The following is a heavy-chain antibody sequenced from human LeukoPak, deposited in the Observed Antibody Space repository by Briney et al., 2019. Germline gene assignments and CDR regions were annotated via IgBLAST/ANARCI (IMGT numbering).Heavy chain of an antibody. Sequence: QPPGKGLKWIGEINHSGSTNYNPSLKSRVTISVDTSKNQFSLKLSSVTAADTAVYYCARSVYCSGGSSPFDYWGQGTLVTVSS. CDR3: ARSVYCSGGSSPFDY. J-gene: IGHJ4*02. CDR2: INHSGST. D-gene: IGHD2-15*01. V-gene: IGHV4-34*01.